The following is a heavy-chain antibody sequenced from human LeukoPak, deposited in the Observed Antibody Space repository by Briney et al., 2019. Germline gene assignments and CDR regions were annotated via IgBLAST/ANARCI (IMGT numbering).Heavy chain of an antibody. D-gene: IGHD6-19*01. J-gene: IGHJ2*01. V-gene: IGHV5-51*01. Sequence: ASVKVSCKASGYTFTSYWIGWVRQMPGKGLDWMGIIYPGDSDTRYSPSFQGQVTISADKSISTAYLQWSSLKASDTAMYYCARQRDSSGWGYWYFDLWGRGTLVTVSS. CDR2: IYPGDSDT. CDR3: ARQRDSSGWGYWYFDL. CDR1: GYTFTSYW.